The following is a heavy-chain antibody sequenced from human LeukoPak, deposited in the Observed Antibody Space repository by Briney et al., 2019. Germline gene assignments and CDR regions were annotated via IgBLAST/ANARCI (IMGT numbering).Heavy chain of an antibody. CDR3: ARSITIFGVVISGDFNWFDP. Sequence: SETLSLTCAVSGYSISSGYYWGWIRRPPGKGLEWIGSIYHSGSTYCNPSLKIRVTISVDTSKNQFSLKLSSVTAADTAVYYCARSITIFGVVISGDFNWFDPWGQGTLVTVSS. J-gene: IGHJ5*02. V-gene: IGHV4-38-2*01. CDR2: IYHSGST. D-gene: IGHD3-3*01. CDR1: GYSISSGYY.